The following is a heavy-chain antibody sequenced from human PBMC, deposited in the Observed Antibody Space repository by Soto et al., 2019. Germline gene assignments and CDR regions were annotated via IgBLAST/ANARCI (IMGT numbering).Heavy chain of an antibody. CDR1: GFSLSTSGVG. V-gene: IGHV2-5*02. CDR3: ESSGDGSGTYFQH. J-gene: IGHJ1*01. Sequence: QITLKESGPPLVKPTQTLTLTCTFSGFSLSTSGVGVGWIRQPPGKALEWLALIYWDDDKRYSPSLNSRHTITKDNSKNKGFLTMTNIDPVGTATDYSESSGDGSGTYFQHWGQGTLVTVSS. CDR2: IYWDDDK. D-gene: IGHD3-10*01.